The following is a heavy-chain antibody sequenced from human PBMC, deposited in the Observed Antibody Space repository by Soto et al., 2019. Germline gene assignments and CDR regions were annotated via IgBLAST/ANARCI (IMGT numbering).Heavy chain of an antibody. CDR1: GFTFSNYA. V-gene: IGHV3-23*01. CDR3: AKDGAMGDIVVVVAVPPYYYYGMDV. J-gene: IGHJ6*02. Sequence: EVQVLESGGGLIQPGGSLRLSCVASGFTFSNYAMSWVRQAPGQGLEWVSGISGTGDNTKYADSVKGRFAISRDNSKNTLYLQMNSLRAEDTAVYYCAKDGAMGDIVVVVAVPPYYYYGMDVWGQGTTVTVSS. D-gene: IGHD2-15*01. CDR2: ISGTGDNT.